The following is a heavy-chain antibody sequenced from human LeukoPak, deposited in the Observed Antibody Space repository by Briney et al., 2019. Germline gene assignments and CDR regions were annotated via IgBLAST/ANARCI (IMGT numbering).Heavy chain of an antibody. CDR2: ISAYNGNT. D-gene: IGHD2-15*01. CDR1: GYTFTSYG. J-gene: IGHJ6*02. Sequence: ASVKVSCKASGYTFTSYGISWVRQAPGQGLEWMGWISAYNGNTNYAQKLQGRVTMTTDTSTSTAYMELRSLRSDDTAVYYCARVPCSGGSCYRSYGMDVWGQGTTVTVSS. CDR3: ARVPCSGGSCYRSYGMDV. V-gene: IGHV1-18*01.